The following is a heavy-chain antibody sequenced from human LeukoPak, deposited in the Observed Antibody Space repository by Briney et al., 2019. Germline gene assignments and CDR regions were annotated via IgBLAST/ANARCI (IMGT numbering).Heavy chain of an antibody. Sequence: GGSLRLSCAASGFTFSSYAMNWVRQAPGKGLEWVSEISGSGGNTYYADSMKGRFTISRDNSKNTLYLQMNSLRAEDTAVYYCAKEGVTALRWFDPWGQGTLVTVSS. CDR1: GFTFSSYA. D-gene: IGHD2-21*02. J-gene: IGHJ5*02. V-gene: IGHV3-23*01. CDR2: ISGSGGNT. CDR3: AKEGVTALRWFDP.